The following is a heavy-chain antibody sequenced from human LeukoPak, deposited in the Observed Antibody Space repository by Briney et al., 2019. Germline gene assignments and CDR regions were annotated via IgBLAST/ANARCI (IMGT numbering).Heavy chain of an antibody. CDR3: ATDDFWSGYPGDY. CDR1: GFTFSSYS. J-gene: IGHJ4*02. Sequence: GGSLRLSCAASGFTFSSYSMNWVRQAPGKGLEWVSSISSSSSYIYYAGSVKGRFTISRDNAKNSLYLQMNSLRAEDTAVYYCATDDFWSGYPGDYWGQGTLVTVSS. V-gene: IGHV3-21*01. CDR2: ISSSSSYI. D-gene: IGHD3-3*01.